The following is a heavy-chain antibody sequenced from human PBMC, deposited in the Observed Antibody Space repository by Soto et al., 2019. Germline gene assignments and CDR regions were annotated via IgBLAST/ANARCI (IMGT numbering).Heavy chain of an antibody. D-gene: IGHD3-22*01. Sequence: SETLSLTCTVSGGSISSYYWSWIRQPPGKGLEWIGYIYYSGSTNYNPSLKSRVTISVDTSKNQFSLKLSSVTAADTAVYYCARDHDSSGYYGWFDYWGQGTLVTVSS. CDR2: IYYSGST. V-gene: IGHV4-59*01. CDR3: ARDHDSSGYYGWFDY. CDR1: GGSISSYY. J-gene: IGHJ4*02.